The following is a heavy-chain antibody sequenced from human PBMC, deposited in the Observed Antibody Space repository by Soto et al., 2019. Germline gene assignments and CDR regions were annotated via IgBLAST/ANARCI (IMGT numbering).Heavy chain of an antibody. J-gene: IGHJ4*02. CDR3: AGGADTAMGLYFDY. CDR1: GGSISSSSYY. CDR2: IYYSGST. Sequence: QLQLQESGPGLVKPSETLSLTCTVSGGSISSSSYYWGWIRQPPGKGLEWIGSIYYSGSTYYNPSLKSRGTISVDTSKIQFSLKLSSVTAADTAVYYGAGGADTAMGLYFDYGGQGTLVTVSS. D-gene: IGHD5-18*01. V-gene: IGHV4-39*01.